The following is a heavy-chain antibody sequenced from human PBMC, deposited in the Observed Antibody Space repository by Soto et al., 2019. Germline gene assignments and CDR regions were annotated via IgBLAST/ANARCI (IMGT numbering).Heavy chain of an antibody. CDR3: AKDGHNYGKAFDS. D-gene: IGHD3-10*01. V-gene: IGHV3-33*06. J-gene: IGHJ4*02. CDR2: IWHDESNK. Sequence: QVQLVESGGGVVQPGRSLRLSCAASGFTFSTYGMHWVRQAPGKGLEWVAVIWHDESNKYYADSVKGRFTISRDNSKNTLYLQMNSLRAEDSAMYYCAKDGHNYGKAFDSWGQGTLVTVSS. CDR1: GFTFSTYG.